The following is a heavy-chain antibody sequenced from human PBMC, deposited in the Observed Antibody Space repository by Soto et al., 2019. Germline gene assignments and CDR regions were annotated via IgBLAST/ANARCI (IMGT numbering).Heavy chain of an antibody. V-gene: IGHV3-21*01. CDR2: ISSSSSYI. D-gene: IGHD2-15*01. Sequence: GGSLRLSCAASGFTFSSYSMNWVRQAPGKGLEWVSSISSSSSYIYYADSVKGRFTISRDNAKNSLYLQMNSLRAEDTAVYYCARYLKLLHYYYYGMDVWGQGTTVT. CDR3: ARYLKLLHYYYYGMDV. CDR1: GFTFSSYS. J-gene: IGHJ6*02.